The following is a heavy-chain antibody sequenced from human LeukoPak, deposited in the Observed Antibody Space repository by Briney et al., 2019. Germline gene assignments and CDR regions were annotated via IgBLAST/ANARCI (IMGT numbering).Heavy chain of an antibody. J-gene: IGHJ5*02. CDR3: ARGRRSSTSNTTNWFDP. CDR2: IYYSGST. CDR1: GGSISSYY. V-gene: IGHV4-59*12. D-gene: IGHD2-2*01. Sequence: SETLSLTCTVSGGSISSYYWSWIRQPPGKGLEWIGYIYYSGSTNYNPSLKSRVTISVDTSKNQFSLKLSSVTAADTAVYYCARGRRSSTSNTTNWFDPWGQGTLVTVSS.